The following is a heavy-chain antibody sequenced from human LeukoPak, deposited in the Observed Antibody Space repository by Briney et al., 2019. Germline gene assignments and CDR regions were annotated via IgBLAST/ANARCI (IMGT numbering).Heavy chain of an antibody. CDR2: IYTSGST. V-gene: IGHV4-61*02. J-gene: IGHJ2*01. Sequence: SETLSLTCTVSGGSISSGSYYWSWIRQPAGKGLEWIGRIYTSGSTNYNPSLKSRVTISVDTSKNQFSLKLSSVTAADTAVYYCARDSVYSNYEVRNWYFDLWGRGTLVTVSS. CDR3: ARDSVYSNYEVRNWYFDL. D-gene: IGHD4-11*01. CDR1: GGSISSGSYY.